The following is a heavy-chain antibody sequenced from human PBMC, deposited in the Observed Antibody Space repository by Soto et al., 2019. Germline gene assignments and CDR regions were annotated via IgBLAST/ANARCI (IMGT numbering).Heavy chain of an antibody. Sequence: QVQLQESGPGLVKPSQTLSLTCTVSGGSISSGDYYWSWIRQPPGKGLEWIGYIYYSGSTYYNPSLKILVTISVDTSKNQFSLELSSVTAADTAGDYCARVRVRVVISLDSFDYWGQGTLVTVAS. J-gene: IGHJ4*02. CDR2: IYYSGST. V-gene: IGHV4-30-4*01. CDR3: ARVRVRVVISLDSFDY. D-gene: IGHD3-10*01. CDR1: GGSISSGDYY.